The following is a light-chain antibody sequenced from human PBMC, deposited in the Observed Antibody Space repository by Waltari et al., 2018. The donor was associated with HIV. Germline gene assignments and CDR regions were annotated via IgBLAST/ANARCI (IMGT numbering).Light chain of an antibody. CDR2: WAA. J-gene: IGKJ1*01. CDR3: QQYDNTPRT. Sequence: DIVMTQSPDSLAVSLGERATINCKSSQSILYSSNNKNYLAWYQQKPGQPPKLLLYWAATRQSGFPDRFSGSGSETNFALTISSLQAEDVAVYYCQQYDNTPRTFGQGTKVEIK. V-gene: IGKV4-1*01. CDR1: QSILYSSNNKNY.